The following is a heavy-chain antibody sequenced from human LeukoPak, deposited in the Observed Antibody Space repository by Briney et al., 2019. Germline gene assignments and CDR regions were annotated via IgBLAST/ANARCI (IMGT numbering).Heavy chain of an antibody. CDR3: ARGGGTTVTQDGYYFDY. CDR2: ISYDGTNK. V-gene: IGHV3-30*03. D-gene: IGHD4-17*01. CDR1: GFSFGTYS. J-gene: IGHJ4*02. Sequence: PGGSLRLPCTASGFSFGTYSMNWVRQAPGKGLEWVAVISYDGTNKYYADSVKGRFTISRDNSKKKLYLQMNSLRTEDTAVYYCARGGGTTVTQDGYYFDYWGQGTLVTVSS.